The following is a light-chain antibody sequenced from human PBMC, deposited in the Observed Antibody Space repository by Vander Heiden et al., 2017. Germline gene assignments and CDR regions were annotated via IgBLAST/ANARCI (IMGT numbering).Light chain of an antibody. V-gene: IGKV1-39*01. CDR3: QQSYSTPPWT. Sequence: DIQMTQSPSSLSASVGDRVTITCRASQSISSYLNWYQQKPGKAPKLLIYAASSLQSGVPSRFSGGGSGTDFSLTISSLQPADVATFYCQQSYSTPPWTFGQGTKVEIK. CDR2: AAS. J-gene: IGKJ1*01. CDR1: QSISSY.